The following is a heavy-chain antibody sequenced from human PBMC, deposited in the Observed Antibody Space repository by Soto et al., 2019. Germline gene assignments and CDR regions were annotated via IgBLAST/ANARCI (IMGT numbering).Heavy chain of an antibody. CDR2: MSGSGDNT. CDR1: GFTFSSHA. D-gene: IGHD4-4*01. CDR3: AKGSYTNSNWFDP. J-gene: IGHJ5*02. V-gene: IGHV3-23*01. Sequence: EVQLLESGGGLVQPGGSLRLSCADSGFTFSSHAMIWVRLAPGKGLEWVSSMSGSGDNTYHADSVKGRFTVSRDNSKNTLYLQMNSLRVEDTAVYYCAKGSYTNSNWFDPWGQGTLVTVSS.